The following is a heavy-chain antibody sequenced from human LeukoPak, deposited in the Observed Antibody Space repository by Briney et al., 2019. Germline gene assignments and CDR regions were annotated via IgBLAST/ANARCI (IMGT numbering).Heavy chain of an antibody. Sequence: GGSLRLSCVASGFIFNKMNRVRQAPGKGLEWVSYISSSGSTDHYIDSVKGRFTISRDNAENSVYLQMNSLRDEDTAVYYCARGFEYFDYWGQGVLVAVSS. J-gene: IGHJ4*02. CDR2: ISSSGSTD. CDR3: ARGFEYFDY. D-gene: IGHD3-10*01. V-gene: IGHV3-48*03. CDR1: GFIFNK.